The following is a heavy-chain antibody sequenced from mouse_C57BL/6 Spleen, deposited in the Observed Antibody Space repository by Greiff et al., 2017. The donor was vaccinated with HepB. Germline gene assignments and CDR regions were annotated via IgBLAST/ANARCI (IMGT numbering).Heavy chain of an antibody. CDR3: ARGRLYDGYYRELAY. V-gene: IGHV1-82*01. J-gene: IGHJ3*01. Sequence: QVQLQQSGPELVKPGASVKISCKASGYAFSSSWMNWVKQRPGKGLEWIGRIYPGDGDTNYNGKFKGKATLTADKAYSTAYMQLSSLTSEDSAVYFCARGRLYDGYYRELAYWGQGTLVTVSA. CDR1: GYAFSSSW. CDR2: IYPGDGDT. D-gene: IGHD2-3*01.